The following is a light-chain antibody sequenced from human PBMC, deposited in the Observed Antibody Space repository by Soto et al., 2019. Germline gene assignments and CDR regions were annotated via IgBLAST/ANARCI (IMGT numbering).Light chain of an antibody. J-gene: IGKJ3*01. V-gene: IGKV3-15*01. CDR1: QSVGRD. CDR2: GAS. CDR3: QQYNTWPPT. Sequence: EIVMTQSPATLSVSPGEGATLSCRASQSVGRDLAWYQQKPGQAPRLPIYGASTRATGIPARFTGSGSGTEFTLAINSLQSEGFAVYWCQQYNTWPPTFGPGTTVDIK.